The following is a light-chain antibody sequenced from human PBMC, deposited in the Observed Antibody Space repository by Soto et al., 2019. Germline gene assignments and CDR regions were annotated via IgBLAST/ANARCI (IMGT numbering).Light chain of an antibody. CDR2: DVS. J-gene: IGLJ3*02. V-gene: IGLV2-14*01. CDR3: SSYTSSTTPWV. Sequence: QSALTQPASVSGSPGQSITISCTGTSSDVGGYNYVSWYQQHPGKAHKLMIYDVSNRPSGVSNRFSGSKSGNTASLTISGLKAEDEADYYCSSYTSSTTPWVFGGGTKLTVL. CDR1: SSDVGGYNY.